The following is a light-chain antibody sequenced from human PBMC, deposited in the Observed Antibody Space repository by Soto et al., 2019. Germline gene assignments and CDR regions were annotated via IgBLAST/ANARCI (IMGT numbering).Light chain of an antibody. CDR2: GAS. V-gene: IGKV3-15*01. CDR3: QQYNYWWT. Sequence: ITMTQSPATLPVSPGERATLSCRASQSVGSYLAWYQHKPGQAPRLLIYGASTRATGIPARFSGSGSGTNFTLTITSLQSEDFAIYYCQQYNYWWTFGQGTTVEIK. CDR1: QSVGSY. J-gene: IGKJ1*01.